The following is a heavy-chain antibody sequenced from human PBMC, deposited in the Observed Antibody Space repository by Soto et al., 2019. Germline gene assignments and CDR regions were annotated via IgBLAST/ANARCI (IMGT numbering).Heavy chain of an antibody. D-gene: IGHD6-13*01. Sequence: GGSLRLSCAASGFTFSAYAMSWVRQAPGKGLEWVSGIRGSGGITQYADSVKGRFTISRDNAKNSLYLQMNSLRAEDTAVYYCARDSAAGKGFIDYWGQGTLVTVSS. J-gene: IGHJ4*02. CDR2: IRGSGGIT. CDR1: GFTFSAYA. CDR3: ARDSAAGKGFIDY. V-gene: IGHV3-11*01.